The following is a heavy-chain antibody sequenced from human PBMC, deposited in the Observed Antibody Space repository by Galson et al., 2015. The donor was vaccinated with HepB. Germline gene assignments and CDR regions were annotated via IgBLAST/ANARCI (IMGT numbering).Heavy chain of an antibody. CDR3: GRGGWYSDY. D-gene: IGHD6-19*01. CDR2: INTNTGTP. V-gene: IGHV7-4-1*02. Sequence: VKVSCKASGYTFNTYAMNWVRQAPGQGLEWMGWINTNTGTPTYAQAFTGRFVFSLDTSVSTAYLQISTLKAEDTAVYYCGRGGWYSDYWGQGTLITVSS. CDR1: GYTFNTYA. J-gene: IGHJ4*02.